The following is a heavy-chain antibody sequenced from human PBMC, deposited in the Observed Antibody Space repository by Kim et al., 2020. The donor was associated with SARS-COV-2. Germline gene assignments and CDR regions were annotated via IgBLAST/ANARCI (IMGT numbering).Heavy chain of an antibody. CDR3: SRDQRCYGVDFDN. J-gene: IGHJ4*02. V-gene: IGHV3-49*02. D-gene: IGHD4-17*01. Sequence: EYVASVKGRFTISRDDSKTVAYLQMDSLKPEDTALYYCSRDQRCYGVDFDNWGQGTLVTVSS.